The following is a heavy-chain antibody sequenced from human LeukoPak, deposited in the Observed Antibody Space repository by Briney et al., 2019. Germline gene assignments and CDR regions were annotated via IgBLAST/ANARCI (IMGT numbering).Heavy chain of an antibody. Sequence: GGSLRLSCAASGFTFSSYSMNWVRQTPGKGLEWVSFISSSSSYIYYADSVKGRFTVSRDNAKNSLYLQMNTLRADDTAVYYCARDSTRWFSPSDHWGQGMLVTVSS. CDR2: ISSSSSYI. CDR1: GFTFSSYS. J-gene: IGHJ4*02. V-gene: IGHV3-21*01. CDR3: ARDSTRWFSPSDH. D-gene: IGHD6-13*01.